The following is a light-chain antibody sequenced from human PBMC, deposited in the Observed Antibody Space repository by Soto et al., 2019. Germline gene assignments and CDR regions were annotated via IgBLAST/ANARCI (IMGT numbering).Light chain of an antibody. CDR2: DAS. CDR3: QQRQYWPPIT. CDR1: QSVNSY. Sequence: EIVWTQSPATLSVSPGEGATLSGRASQSVNSYLAWYQQKPGQAPRLLIYDASNRAAGIPARLSGSGSGTDFTLTISRLEPEDFAIYYCQQRQYWPPITFGQGTRLEIK. V-gene: IGKV3-11*01. J-gene: IGKJ5*01.